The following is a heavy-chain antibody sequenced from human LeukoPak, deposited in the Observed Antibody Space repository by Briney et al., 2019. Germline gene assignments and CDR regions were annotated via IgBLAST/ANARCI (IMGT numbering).Heavy chain of an antibody. CDR1: GFTFSSYS. CDR2: ISSSSSYI. CDR3: ARAPPDIMLAGSYMDV. D-gene: IGHD3-16*01. V-gene: IGHV3-21*01. Sequence: GGSLRLSCAASGFTFSSYSMNWVRQAPGKGLEWVSSISSSSSYIYYADSVKGRFTISRDNAKNSLYLQMNSLRAEDTAVYYCARAPPDIMLAGSYMDVWGKGTTVTVSS. J-gene: IGHJ6*03.